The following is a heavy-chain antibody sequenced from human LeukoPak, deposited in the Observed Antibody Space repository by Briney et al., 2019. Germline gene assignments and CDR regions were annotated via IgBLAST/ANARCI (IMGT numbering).Heavy chain of an antibody. D-gene: IGHD3-16*01. CDR2: LYSGGST. CDR1: GFTVSNNY. J-gene: IGHJ4*02. V-gene: IGHV3-53*05. CDR3: ARDLKYYDYVWGSPDY. Sequence: PGGSLRLSCAASGFTVSNNYMSWVRQAPGKGLEWVSVLYSGGSTYYADSVKGRFTISRDTSENTLYLQMNSLRAEDTAVYYCARDLKYYDYVWGSPDYWGQGTLVTVSS.